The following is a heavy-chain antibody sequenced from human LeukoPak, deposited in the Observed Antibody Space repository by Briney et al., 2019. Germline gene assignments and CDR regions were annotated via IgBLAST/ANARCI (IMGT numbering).Heavy chain of an antibody. Sequence: ASVKVSCKVSGYTLTELSMHWVRQAPGKGLEWMGGFDPEDGETIYAQKFQGRVTMTTDTSTSTAYMELRSLRSDDTAVYYCARVTNPAAGGIDYWGQGTLVTVS. V-gene: IGHV1-24*01. CDR2: FDPEDGET. CDR3: ARVTNPAAGGIDY. D-gene: IGHD6-13*01. J-gene: IGHJ4*02. CDR1: GYTLTELS.